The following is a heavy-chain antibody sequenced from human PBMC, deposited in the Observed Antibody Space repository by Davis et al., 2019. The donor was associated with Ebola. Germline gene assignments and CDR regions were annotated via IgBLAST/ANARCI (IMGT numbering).Heavy chain of an antibody. CDR2: LYYSGST. CDR1: GGSISSYY. V-gene: IGHV4-59*01. D-gene: IGHD2-15*01. CDR3: ARVPVVVVATMLYYYYGMDV. Sequence: SETLSLTCTVSGGSISSYYWSWIRQPPGKGLEWIGYLYYSGSTNYNPSLKSRVTISVDTSKNQFSLKLSSVTAADTAVYYCARVPVVVVATMLYYYYGMDVWGQGTTVTVSS. J-gene: IGHJ6*02.